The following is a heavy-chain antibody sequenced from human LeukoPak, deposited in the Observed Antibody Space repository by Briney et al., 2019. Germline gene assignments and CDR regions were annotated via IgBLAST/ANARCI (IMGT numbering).Heavy chain of an antibody. CDR3: AKGREYVDFFDY. J-gene: IGHJ4*02. CDR1: GYTFTGYY. Sequence: EASVKVSCKASGYTFTGYYMYWVRQAPGQGLEWMGWINPNSGGTNYAQKFQGRVTMTRDTSISTAYMELSRLRSDDTAVYYCAKGREYVDFFDYWSQGTLVTVSS. V-gene: IGHV1-2*02. D-gene: IGHD3-10*01. CDR2: INPNSGGT.